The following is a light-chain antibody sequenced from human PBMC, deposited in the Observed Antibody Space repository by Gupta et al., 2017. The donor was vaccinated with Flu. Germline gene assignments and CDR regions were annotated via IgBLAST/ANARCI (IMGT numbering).Light chain of an antibody. CDR1: QSISSW. V-gene: IGKV1-5*03. CDR3: QQYNSYWT. CDR2: KAS. J-gene: IGKJ1*01. Sequence: DIQMTQSPSTLSASVGDGVTITCRASQSISSWLAWYQQKPVKAPKLLIYKASSLESGVPSRFSGSGSGTEFTLTISSRQADDFATYYCQQYNSYWTFGQGTKVEIK.